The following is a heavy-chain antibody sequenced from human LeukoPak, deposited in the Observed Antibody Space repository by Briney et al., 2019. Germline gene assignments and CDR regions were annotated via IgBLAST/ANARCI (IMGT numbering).Heavy chain of an antibody. V-gene: IGHV4-30-2*01. CDR1: GGSISSSSYY. Sequence: SETLSLTCTVSGGSISSSSYYWGWIRQPPGKGLEWIGYIYHSGSTYYNPSLKSRVTISVDRSKNQFSLKLSSVTAADTAVYYCARAYYDYVWGSYRVDAFDIWGQGTMVTVSS. CDR2: IYHSGST. D-gene: IGHD3-16*02. J-gene: IGHJ3*02. CDR3: ARAYYDYVWGSYRVDAFDI.